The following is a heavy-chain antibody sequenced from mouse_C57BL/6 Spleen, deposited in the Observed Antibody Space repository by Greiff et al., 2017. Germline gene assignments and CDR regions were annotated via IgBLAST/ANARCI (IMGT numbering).Heavy chain of an antibody. CDR1: GFNIKDYY. D-gene: IGHD6-1*01. CDR2: IDPEDGDT. CDR3: TTEGPAPSHFDY. V-gene: IGHV14-1*01. Sequence: VQLQQSGAELVRPGASVKLSCTASGFNIKDYYMHWVKQRPEQGLEWIGRIDPEDGDTEYAPKFQGKATMTADTSSNTASLQLRSLASEVTAVDYCTTEGPAPSHFDYWGQGTTLTVSS. J-gene: IGHJ2*01.